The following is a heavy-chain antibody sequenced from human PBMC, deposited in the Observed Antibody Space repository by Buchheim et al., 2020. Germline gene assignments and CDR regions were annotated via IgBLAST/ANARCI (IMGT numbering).Heavy chain of an antibody. Sequence: QVQLVESGGGVVQPGRSLRLSCAASGFTFSSYGMHWVRQAPGKGLEWVAVIWYDGSNKYYADSVKGRFTISRDNSKNTLSLQMNSLRAEDTAVYYCARDRYCSSTSCLYYFDYWGQGTL. CDR2: IWYDGSNK. CDR1: GFTFSSYG. D-gene: IGHD2-2*01. J-gene: IGHJ4*02. CDR3: ARDRYCSSTSCLYYFDY. V-gene: IGHV3-33*01.